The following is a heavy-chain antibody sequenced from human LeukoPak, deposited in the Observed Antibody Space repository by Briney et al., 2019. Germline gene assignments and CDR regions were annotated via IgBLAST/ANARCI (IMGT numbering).Heavy chain of an antibody. CDR2: ISYDGSNK. Sequence: PGGSLRLSCAASGFTFSSYWMSWVRQAPGKGLEWVAVISYDGSNKYYADSVKGRFTISRDNSKNTLYLQMNSLRAEDTAVYYCARDQEAAGTLDYWGQGTLVTVSS. V-gene: IGHV3-30*03. J-gene: IGHJ4*02. CDR3: ARDQEAAGTLDY. D-gene: IGHD6-13*01. CDR1: GFTFSSYW.